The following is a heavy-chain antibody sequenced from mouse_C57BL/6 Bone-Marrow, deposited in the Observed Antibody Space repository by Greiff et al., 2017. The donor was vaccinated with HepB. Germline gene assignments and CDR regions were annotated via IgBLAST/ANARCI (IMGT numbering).Heavy chain of an antibody. CDR2: ISDGGSYT. Sequence: EVQLVESGGGLVKPGGSLKLSCAASGFTFSSYAMSWVRQTPEKRLEWVATISDGGSYTDYPDNVKGRFTITRDNAKNNLYLQMSHLKSEDTAMYYCARGGYYGSSFAMDYWGQGTSVTVSS. CDR3: ARGGYYGSSFAMDY. CDR1: GFTFSSYA. V-gene: IGHV5-4*01. D-gene: IGHD1-1*01. J-gene: IGHJ4*01.